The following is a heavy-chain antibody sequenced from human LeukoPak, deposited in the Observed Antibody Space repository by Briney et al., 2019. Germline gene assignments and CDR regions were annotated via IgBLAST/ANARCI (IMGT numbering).Heavy chain of an antibody. CDR3: ATGQGFSAYCGGDCYSGIDY. V-gene: IGHV1-69*05. CDR2: IIPIFGTA. CDR1: GGTFSSYA. Sequence: ASVKASCKASGGTFSSYAISWVRQAPGQGLEWMGGIIPIFGTANYAQKFQGRVTITTDESTSTAYMELSSLRSEDTAVYYCATGQGFSAYCGGDCYSGIDYGGQGTLVTVSS. D-gene: IGHD2-21*01. J-gene: IGHJ4*02.